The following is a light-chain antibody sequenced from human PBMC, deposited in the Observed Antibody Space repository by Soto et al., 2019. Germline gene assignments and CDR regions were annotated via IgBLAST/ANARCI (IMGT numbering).Light chain of an antibody. CDR2: DAS. CDR3: QQYEDVPLT. Sequence: DIQMTQSPSSLSASIEDTVTITCQASQDISNYLNWYQQKSGKAPKLLIYDASNLETGVPLRFRGSGYETDFTLTISSLQPEDFATYYCQQYEDVPLTFGGGTKVEIK. CDR1: QDISNY. V-gene: IGKV1-33*01. J-gene: IGKJ4*01.